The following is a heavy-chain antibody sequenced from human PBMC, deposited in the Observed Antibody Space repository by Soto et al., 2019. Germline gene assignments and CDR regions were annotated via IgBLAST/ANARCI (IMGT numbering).Heavy chain of an antibody. CDR1: GYTFTSYD. J-gene: IGHJ4*02. CDR3: ARYSPIRSYDR. CDR2: MNPNSGNT. D-gene: IGHD3-3*01. V-gene: IGHV1-8*01. Sequence: QVQLVQSGAEVKKPGASVKVSCKASGYTFTSYDVNWVRRATGQGLEWMGWMNPNSGNTGYAQKFQGRVTMTRNTSITTAYVELSSLKSEDTAVYYCARYSPIRSYDRWGQGTLVTVSS.